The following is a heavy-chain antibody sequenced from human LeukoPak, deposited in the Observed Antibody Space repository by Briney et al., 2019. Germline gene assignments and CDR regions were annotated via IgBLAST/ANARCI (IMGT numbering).Heavy chain of an antibody. V-gene: IGHV3-21*01. CDR2: ISSSSSYI. D-gene: IGHD3-22*01. CDR3: ARDDSSGYYDY. Sequence: GGSLRLSCAASGFTFSSYSMNWVRQAPGKGLEWVSSISSSSSYIYYADSVKGRFTISRDNAKNSLYLQMNSLRAEDTAVCYCARDDSSGYYDYWGQGTLVTVSS. CDR1: GFTFSSYS. J-gene: IGHJ4*02.